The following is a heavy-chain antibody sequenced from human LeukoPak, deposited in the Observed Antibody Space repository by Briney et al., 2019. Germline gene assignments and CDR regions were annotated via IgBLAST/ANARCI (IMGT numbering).Heavy chain of an antibody. CDR3: ARARYVNSFYAFDI. D-gene: IGHD3-9*01. J-gene: IGHJ3*02. CDR1: GGSISSYY. V-gene: IGHV4-59*01. CDR2: LSKSRNN. Sequence: NPSETLSLTCTVSGGSISSYYGSWIRLPPRKGLEWMGYLSKSRNNNYSHYLKSRVTIFGDTSKNQFFLKLSSVTAADTAMYYCARARYVNSFYAFDIWGQGTLVTVSS.